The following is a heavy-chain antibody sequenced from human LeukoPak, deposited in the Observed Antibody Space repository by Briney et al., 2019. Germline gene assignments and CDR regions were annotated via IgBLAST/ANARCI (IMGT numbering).Heavy chain of an antibody. CDR2: ISYDGSNK. V-gene: IGHV3-30*04. D-gene: IGHD6-19*01. J-gene: IGHJ4*02. CDR3: ATDLAVAGTGLRY. CDR1: GFTFSSYA. Sequence: GGSLRLSCAASGFTFSSYAMHWVRQAPGKGLEWVAVISYDGSNKYYADSVKGRFTISRDNSKNTLYLQMNSLRAEDTAVYYCATDLAVAGTGLRYWGQGTLVTVSS.